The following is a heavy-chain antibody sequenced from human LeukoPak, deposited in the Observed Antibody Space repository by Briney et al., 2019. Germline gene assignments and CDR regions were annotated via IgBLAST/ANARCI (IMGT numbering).Heavy chain of an antibody. CDR3: ARTSVGYCSGGSCYTNSDY. CDR1: GFRFTSYW. Sequence: GGSLQISFQGSGFRFTSYWIGWGRQVPGKGLEWMGIIYPDDSDTKYSPSFQGQVTISADKSISTAYLQWSSLKASDTAMYYCARTSVGYCSGGSCYTNSDYWGQGTLVTVSS. V-gene: IGHV5-51*01. J-gene: IGHJ4*02. D-gene: IGHD2-15*01. CDR2: IYPDDSDT.